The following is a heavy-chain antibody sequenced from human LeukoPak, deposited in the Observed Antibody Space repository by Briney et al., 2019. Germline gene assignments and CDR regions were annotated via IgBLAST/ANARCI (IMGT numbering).Heavy chain of an antibody. CDR3: AKSLRFGELSPSYFDY. CDR1: GFTFSYYA. Sequence: PGGSLRLFCAVSGFTFSYYAMSWVRHAPGKGLEGVSTMSGSGGGTYYADSVKGRFTISRDNSKNTVYLQMNSLRAEDTAVYYCAKSLRFGELSPSYFDYWGQGTLVTVSS. V-gene: IGHV3-23*01. CDR2: MSGSGGGT. J-gene: IGHJ4*02. D-gene: IGHD3-10*01.